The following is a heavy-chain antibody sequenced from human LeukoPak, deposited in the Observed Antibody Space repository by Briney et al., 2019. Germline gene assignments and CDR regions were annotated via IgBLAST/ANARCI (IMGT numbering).Heavy chain of an antibody. D-gene: IGHD2-2*01. CDR3: ARAPTIVVVPEREYFDL. CDR2: IYTSGST. J-gene: IGHJ2*01. CDR1: GGSISSYY. V-gene: IGHV4-4*07. Sequence: SETLSLTCTVSGGSISSYYWSWIRQPAGKGLEWIGRIYTSGSTNYNPSLKSRVTMSVDTSKNQFSLKLSSVTAADTAVYYCARAPTIVVVPEREYFDLWGRGTLVTVSS.